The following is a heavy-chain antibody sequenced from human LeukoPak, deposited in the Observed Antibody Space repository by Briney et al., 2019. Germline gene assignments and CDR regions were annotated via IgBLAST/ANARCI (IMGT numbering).Heavy chain of an antibody. J-gene: IGHJ5*02. CDR2: IYYSGST. CDR3: ARHHLYSSGWQVTGGWFDP. CDR1: GGSISSSSYY. D-gene: IGHD6-19*01. V-gene: IGHV4-39*01. Sequence: SETLSLTCTVSGGSISSSSYYWGWIRQPPGKGLEWIGSIYYSGSTYYNPSLKSRVTISVDTSKNQFSLKLSSVTAADTAVYYCARHHLYSSGWQVTGGWFDPWGQGTLVTVSS.